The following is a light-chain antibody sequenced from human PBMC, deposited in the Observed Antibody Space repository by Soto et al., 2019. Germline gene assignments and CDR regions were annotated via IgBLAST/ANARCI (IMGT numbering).Light chain of an antibody. CDR3: QQSSSIPLT. J-gene: IGKJ5*01. CDR2: VAS. V-gene: IGKV1-39*01. CDR1: QNINHY. Sequence: DIQMTQSPSSLSASVGDRVTITCRASQNINHYLSWYQQKPGKAPNLLIYVASSLQSGVPSRFSGSGYWTDFTLTIRRLEPEDLSTYYCQQSSSIPLTFGQGPRLEIK.